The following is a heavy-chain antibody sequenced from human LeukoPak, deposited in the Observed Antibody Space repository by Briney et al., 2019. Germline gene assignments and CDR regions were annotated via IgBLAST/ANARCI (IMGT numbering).Heavy chain of an antibody. Sequence: SEXXXLTCTVSGDSISNXYWSWLRQXPXXXXEWIGFIYNRGSTKYNPSLNSRITISVDTSKNQISLKLSSVTAADTAVYYCARGVEAAGVSIWGQGTMVTVSS. CDR3: ARGVEAAGVSI. J-gene: IGHJ3*02. CDR2: IYNRGST. D-gene: IGHD5-24*01. V-gene: IGHV4-59*01. CDR1: GDSISNXY.